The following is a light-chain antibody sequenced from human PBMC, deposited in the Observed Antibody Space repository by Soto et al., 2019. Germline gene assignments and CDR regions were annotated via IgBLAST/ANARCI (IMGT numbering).Light chain of an antibody. Sequence: EIVLTQSPGTLSLSPGDRATLSCRASQSVSSTYMAWYQQKPGQAPSLIIYGASNRATGIPDRFCGSGSGTGFTLTIGGLEHEDFAVYYCQQYGSSPQTFGQGTRLEIK. CDR2: GAS. CDR3: QQYGSSPQT. V-gene: IGKV3-20*01. J-gene: IGKJ2*01. CDR1: QSVSSTY.